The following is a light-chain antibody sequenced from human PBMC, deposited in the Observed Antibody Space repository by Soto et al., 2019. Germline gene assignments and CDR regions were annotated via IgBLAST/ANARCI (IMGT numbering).Light chain of an antibody. V-gene: IGKV3-20*01. J-gene: IGKJ5*01. CDR2: GAS. CDR3: QHADSFPLIT. Sequence: EIMLTQSPGTLSLSPGERVTLSCRAIQSVSSNFLAWYQQKPGQAPRLLIYGASNRAAGIPDRFSGSGSGTDFTLTISSLQPEDFATYYCQHADSFPLITFGQGTRLEIK. CDR1: QSVSSNF.